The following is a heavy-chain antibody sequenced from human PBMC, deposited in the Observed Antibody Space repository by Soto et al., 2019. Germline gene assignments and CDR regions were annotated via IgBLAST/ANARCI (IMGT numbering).Heavy chain of an antibody. J-gene: IGHJ6*02. CDR1: GVSLSTSPDY. D-gene: IGHD6-19*01. V-gene: IGHV4-39*01. CDR3: ARQDIAVAGYYYCYYGMDV. Sequence: ETLSRNVTAAGVSLSTSPDYWGWIRQPPGKGLEWIGSIYYSGSTYYNPSLKSRVTISVDTSKNQFSLKLSSVTAADTAVYYCARQDIAVAGYYYCYYGMDVWGQGTTVT. CDR2: IYYSGST.